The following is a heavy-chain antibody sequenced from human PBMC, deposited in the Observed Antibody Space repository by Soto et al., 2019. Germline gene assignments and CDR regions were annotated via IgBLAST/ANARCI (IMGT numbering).Heavy chain of an antibody. J-gene: IGHJ4*02. CDR1: GFPFSSYS. V-gene: IGHV3-21*01. Sequence: PGGSLRLSCAASGFPFSSYSLNWVRQAPGKGLEWVSSISSSSSYIYYADSVKGRFTISRDNAKNSLYLQMNSLRAEDTAVYYCARVPAGTTDYWGQGTLVTVSS. CDR3: ARVPAGTTDY. D-gene: IGHD1-7*01. CDR2: ISSSSSYI.